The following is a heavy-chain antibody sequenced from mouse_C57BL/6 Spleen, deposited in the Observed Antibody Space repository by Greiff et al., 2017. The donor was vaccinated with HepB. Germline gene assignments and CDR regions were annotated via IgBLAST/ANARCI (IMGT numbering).Heavy chain of an antibody. CDR1: GYTFTSYT. D-gene: IGHD1-1*01. CDR2: INPSSGYT. V-gene: IGHV1-4*01. CDR3: ASGITTEHFDV. J-gene: IGHJ1*03. Sequence: LQESGAELARPGASVKMSCKASGYTFTSYTMHWVKQRPGQGLEWIGYINPSSGYTKYNQKFKDKATLTADKSSSTAYMQLSSLTSEDSAVYYCASGITTEHFDVWGTGTTVTVSS.